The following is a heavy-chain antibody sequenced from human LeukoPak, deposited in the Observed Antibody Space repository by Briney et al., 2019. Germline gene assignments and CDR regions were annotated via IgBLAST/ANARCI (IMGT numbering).Heavy chain of an antibody. CDR1: GFTFSDYY. J-gene: IGHJ4*02. D-gene: IGHD6-13*01. V-gene: IGHV3-11*04. Sequence: GGSLRLSCAASGFTFSDYYMSWIRQAPGKGLEWVSYISSSGSIIYYADSVKGRFTISGDNAKNSLYLQMSRLRAEDTAVYYCARDSSTSAAFDYWGQGTLVTVSS. CDR3: ARDSSTSAAFDY. CDR2: ISSSGSII.